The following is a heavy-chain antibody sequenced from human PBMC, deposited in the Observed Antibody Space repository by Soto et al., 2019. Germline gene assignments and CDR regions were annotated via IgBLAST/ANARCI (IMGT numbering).Heavy chain of an antibody. D-gene: IGHD3-10*01. CDR2: ISYDGSNK. CDR1: GFTFSSYA. J-gene: IGHJ4*02. V-gene: IGHV3-30-3*01. Sequence: VGSLRLSCAASGFTFSSYAMHWVRQAPGKGLEWVAVISYDGSNKYYADSVKGRFTISRDNSKNTLYLQMNSLRAEDTAVYYCARATDYYGSQPYWGQGTLVTVSS. CDR3: ARATDYYGSQPY.